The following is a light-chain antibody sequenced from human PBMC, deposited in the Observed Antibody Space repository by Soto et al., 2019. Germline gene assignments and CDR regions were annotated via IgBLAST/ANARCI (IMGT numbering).Light chain of an antibody. Sequence: DIVTTQSPLSLPVTPGEPASISCRSSQSLLHSNGYNYLDWYLQKPGQSPQLLIYLGSNRASGVPDRFSGSGSGTDFTLKISGVEAEDVGVYYCMQPLQSWTFGQGTKVDIK. J-gene: IGKJ1*01. CDR1: QSLLHSNGYNY. CDR3: MQPLQSWT. V-gene: IGKV2-28*01. CDR2: LGS.